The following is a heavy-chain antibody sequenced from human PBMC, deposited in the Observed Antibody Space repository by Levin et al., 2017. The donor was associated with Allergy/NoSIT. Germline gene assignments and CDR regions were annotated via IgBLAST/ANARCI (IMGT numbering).Heavy chain of an antibody. CDR2: IFPSDSDT. CDR1: GYSFTSYW. J-gene: IGHJ4*02. D-gene: IGHD4-23*01. Sequence: KVSCQASGYSFTSYWFGWVRQRPGKGLEWMGLIFPSDSDTRVSPSFQGQIIMSVDKSINTAYLHWSSLKASDRAMYYCARRDSDGSNSFDFWGQGTLVTVSS. V-gene: IGHV5-51*01. CDR3: ARRDSDGSNSFDF.